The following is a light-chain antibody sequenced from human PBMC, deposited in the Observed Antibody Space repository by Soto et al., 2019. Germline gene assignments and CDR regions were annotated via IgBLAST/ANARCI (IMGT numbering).Light chain of an antibody. Sequence: DLQMTQSPSTLSGSGGDRVTITCRASQTIRSWLAWYQQKPGKAPKLLIYKSSTLKSGFPSRFSGSGSGTEFTLTISSLQPDDFATYYCQLYNSYSEAFGQGTKV. V-gene: IGKV1-5*03. CDR1: QTIRSW. J-gene: IGKJ1*01. CDR2: KSS. CDR3: QLYNSYSEA.